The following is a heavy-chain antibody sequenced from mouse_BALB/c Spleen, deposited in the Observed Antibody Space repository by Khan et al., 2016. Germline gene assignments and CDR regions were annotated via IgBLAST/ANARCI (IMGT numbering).Heavy chain of an antibody. CDR3: ARQRYGNYYYYAMDY. V-gene: IGHV5-12-1*01. CDR1: GFAFSSYD. CDR2: ISSGGGST. D-gene: IGHD2-1*01. J-gene: IGHJ4*01. Sequence: EVELVESGGGLVKPGGSLKLSCAASGFAFSSYDMSWVRQTPEKRLEWVAYISSGGGSTYYPDTVQGRFTISRDNAKNTLYLQMSSLKSEDTAMYDCARQRYGNYYYYAMDYWGQGTSVTVSS.